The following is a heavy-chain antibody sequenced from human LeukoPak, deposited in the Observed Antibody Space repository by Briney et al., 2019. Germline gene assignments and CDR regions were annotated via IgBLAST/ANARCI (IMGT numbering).Heavy chain of an antibody. Sequence: ASVRVSCKASGYTFTSYDIHWVRQATGQGLEWTGWMNPNSGKTGYAQRFQGRVTMTRNTSITTAYMELSSLRSEDTAMYYCASLIQNVYYGSEGAGYFDLWGRGTLVTVSS. J-gene: IGHJ2*01. D-gene: IGHD3-10*01. CDR1: GYTFTSYD. CDR2: MNPNSGKT. V-gene: IGHV1-8*01. CDR3: ASLIQNVYYGSEGAGYFDL.